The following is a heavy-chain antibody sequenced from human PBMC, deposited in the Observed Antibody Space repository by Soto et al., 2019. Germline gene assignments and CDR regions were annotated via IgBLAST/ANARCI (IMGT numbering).Heavy chain of an antibody. CDR2: IRSKANSYAT. CDR1: GFTFSGSA. V-gene: IGHV3-73*01. D-gene: IGHD3-3*01. J-gene: IGHJ4*02. CDR3: TRLIHGAIFGVVINYFDY. Sequence: EVQLVESGGGLVQPGGSLKLSCAASGFTFSGSAMHWVRQASGKGLEWVGRIRSKANSYATAYAASVKGRFTISRDDSKNTAYLQMNSLKTEDTAVYYCTRLIHGAIFGVVINYFDYWGQGTLVTVSS.